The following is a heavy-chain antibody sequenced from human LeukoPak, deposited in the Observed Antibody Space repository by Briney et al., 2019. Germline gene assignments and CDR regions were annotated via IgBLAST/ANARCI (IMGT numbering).Heavy chain of an antibody. CDR2: ISAYNGNT. Sequence: ASVKVSCKASGYTFTSYGISWVRQAPGQGLEWMGWISAYNGNTNYAQKLQGRVTMTTDTSTSTAYMELRSLRSDDTAVYYCARHDFYSNYPHNWFDPWGQGTLVTVSS. CDR1: GYTFTSYG. D-gene: IGHD4-11*01. V-gene: IGHV1-18*01. J-gene: IGHJ5*02. CDR3: ARHDFYSNYPHNWFDP.